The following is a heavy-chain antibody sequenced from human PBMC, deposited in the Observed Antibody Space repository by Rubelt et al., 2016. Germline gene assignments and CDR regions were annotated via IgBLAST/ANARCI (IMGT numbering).Heavy chain of an antibody. Sequence: EVQLVESGGGLVKPGGSLRLSCAASGFTFSTFAMSWVRQAPGKGLEWVSSTSNSGYNKYFADSVKGRFTISRDNSKNTLFLQMNSLRAEDTAVYYCAKQGGHSSSFHSDYWGQGTPVTVSS. CDR2: TSNSGYNK. J-gene: IGHJ4*02. D-gene: IGHD3-22*01. CDR1: GFTFSTFA. V-gene: IGHV3-23*04. CDR3: AKQGGHSSSFHSDY.